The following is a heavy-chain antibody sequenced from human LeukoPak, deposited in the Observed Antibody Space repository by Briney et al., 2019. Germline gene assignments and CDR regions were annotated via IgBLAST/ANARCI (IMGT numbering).Heavy chain of an antibody. J-gene: IGHJ5*02. CDR3: ARDQTGLNWFDP. D-gene: IGHD2-2*01. CDR2: LNHNSGNT. CDR1: GYTFNIYY. V-gene: IGHV1-8*01. Sequence: ASVNVSCKSSGYTFNIYYIKWVRQATRQGLEWLGWLNHNSGNTGYAQKSQSRVTMTRNTSISTASMELSSLRSEDTAVYYCARDQTGLNWFDPWGQGTLVTVSS.